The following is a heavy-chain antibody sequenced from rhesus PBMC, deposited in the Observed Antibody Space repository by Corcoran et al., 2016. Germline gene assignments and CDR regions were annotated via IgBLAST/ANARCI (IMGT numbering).Heavy chain of an antibody. Sequence: QLQLQESGPGLVKPSETLSLTCAVSGYSISSGYGWSWIRQPPGKGLEWIGYISYSGGTSYNPSLKSRVTISRDTSKNQFSLKLSSVTAADTAVYYCARDTLYYYSGSPIDYWGQGVLVTVSS. J-gene: IGHJ4*01. CDR3: ARDTLYYYSGSPIDY. CDR1: GYSISSGYG. CDR2: ISYSGGT. D-gene: IGHD3-16*01. V-gene: IGHV4-122*02.